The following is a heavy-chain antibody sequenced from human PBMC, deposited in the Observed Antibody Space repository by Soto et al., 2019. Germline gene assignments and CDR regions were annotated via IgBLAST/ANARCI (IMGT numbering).Heavy chain of an antibody. J-gene: IGHJ6*02. CDR1: GGTFSSYA. D-gene: IGHD2-2*01. V-gene: IGHV1-69*01. Sequence: QVQLVQSGAEVKKSGSSVKVSCKASGGTFSSYAISWVRQAPGQGLEWMGGIIPIFGTANYAQKFQGRVTITADESTSTAYMELSSLRSEDTAVYYCARGGGYCSSTSCFREYYYYGMDVWGQGTTVTVSS. CDR2: IIPIFGTA. CDR3: ARGGGYCSSTSCFREYYYYGMDV.